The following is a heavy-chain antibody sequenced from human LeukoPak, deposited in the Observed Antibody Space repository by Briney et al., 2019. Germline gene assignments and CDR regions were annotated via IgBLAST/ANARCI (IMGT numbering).Heavy chain of an antibody. CDR3: ARAKDFDFWSGYYIFDY. CDR1: GGSISSGSYY. J-gene: IGHJ4*02. V-gene: IGHV4-61*02. CDR2: INTSGST. Sequence: SETLSLTCTVSGGSISSGSYYWRWIRQPAGKGLEWIGRINTSGSTNYNPSLKSRVTISVDTSKNQFSLKLSSVTAADTAVYYCARAKDFDFWSGYYIFDYWGQGTLVTVSS. D-gene: IGHD3-3*01.